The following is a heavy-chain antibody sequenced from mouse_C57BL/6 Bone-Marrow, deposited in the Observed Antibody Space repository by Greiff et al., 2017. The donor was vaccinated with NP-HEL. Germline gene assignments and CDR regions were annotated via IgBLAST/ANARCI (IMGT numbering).Heavy chain of an antibody. CDR3: ASTVVALYFDY. CDR2: INPNNGGT. J-gene: IGHJ2*01. CDR1: GYTFTDYY. Sequence: VQLQQSGPELVKPGASVKISCKASGYTFTDYYMNWVKQSHGKSLEWIGDINPNNGGTSYNQKFKGKATLTVDKSSSTAYMELRSLTSEDSAVYYCASTVVALYFDYWGQGTTLTVSS. D-gene: IGHD1-1*01. V-gene: IGHV1-26*01.